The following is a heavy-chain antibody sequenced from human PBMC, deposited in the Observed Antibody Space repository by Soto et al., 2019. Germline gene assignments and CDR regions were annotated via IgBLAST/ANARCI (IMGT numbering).Heavy chain of an antibody. D-gene: IGHD1-26*01. CDR1: GFSFSLYW. CDR2: INGDGSDT. Sequence: GGSLRLSCAAAGFSFSLYWMHWVRQAPGKGLVWVSRINGDGSDTSYGDSVKGRFTTSRDNAKNTLYLHMNSLGAEDTAVYYCARDFGEVGATAVYDIWGQGTMVTVSS. V-gene: IGHV3-74*01. J-gene: IGHJ3*02. CDR3: ARDFGEVGATAVYDI.